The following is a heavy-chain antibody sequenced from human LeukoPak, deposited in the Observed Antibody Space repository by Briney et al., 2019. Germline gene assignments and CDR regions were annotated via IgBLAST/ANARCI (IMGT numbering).Heavy chain of an antibody. Sequence: SETLSLTCAVYGGSFSGYYWSWIRQPPGKGLEWIGEINHSGSTNYNPSLKSRVTISVDTSKNQFSLKLSSVTAADTAVYYCARRSGHSGYAAYYYYYYMDVWGKGTTVTVSS. CDR1: GGSFSGYY. CDR2: INHSGST. V-gene: IGHV4-34*01. D-gene: IGHD5-12*01. J-gene: IGHJ6*03. CDR3: ARRSGHSGYAAYYYYYYMDV.